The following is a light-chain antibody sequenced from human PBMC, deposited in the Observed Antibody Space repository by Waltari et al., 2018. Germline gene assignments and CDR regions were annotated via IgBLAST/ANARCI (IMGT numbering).Light chain of an antibody. Sequence: EIVLTQSPGTASLSPGERVTRSCRASQTVGSSSLAWYQQKPGQDPRLVIYRASRRATGFPDRFSGSGSGTEFSLTISRLEPEDFAVYYCQQHGTLPATFGQGTKVEIK. CDR1: QTVGSSS. CDR3: QQHGTLPAT. V-gene: IGKV3-20*01. J-gene: IGKJ1*01. CDR2: RAS.